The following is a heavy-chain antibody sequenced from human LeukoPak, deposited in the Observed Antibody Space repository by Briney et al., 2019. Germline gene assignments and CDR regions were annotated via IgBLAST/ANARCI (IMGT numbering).Heavy chain of an antibody. D-gene: IGHD1-26*01. V-gene: IGHV4-59*11. Sequence: SETLSPTCTVSGGSISSHYWCWIRQTPGTGLEWIGDIYDRGSTTYNPSLKSRVSISVDTSRNQFSLNLRSVTAADTAVYYCAKIEVGRFDPWGQGTLVTVSS. CDR2: IYDRGST. J-gene: IGHJ5*02. CDR3: AKIEVGRFDP. CDR1: GGSISSHY.